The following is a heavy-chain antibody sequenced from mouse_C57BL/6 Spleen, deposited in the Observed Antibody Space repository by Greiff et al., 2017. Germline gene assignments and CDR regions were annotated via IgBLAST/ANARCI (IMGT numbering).Heavy chain of an antibody. Sequence: VQLQQSGAELVKPGASVKISCKASGYAFSSYWMNWVKQRPGKGLVWIGQIYPGDGDTNYNGKFKGKATLTADKSSSTAYMQLSSLTSEDSAVYFCARPYDYDGVGAMDYWGQGTSVTVSS. CDR1: GYAFSSYW. CDR3: ARPYDYDGVGAMDY. CDR2: IYPGDGDT. J-gene: IGHJ4*01. V-gene: IGHV1-80*01. D-gene: IGHD2-4*01.